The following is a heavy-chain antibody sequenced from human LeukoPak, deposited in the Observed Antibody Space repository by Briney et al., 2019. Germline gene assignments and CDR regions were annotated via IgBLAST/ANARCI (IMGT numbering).Heavy chain of an antibody. CDR1: GFTFSSYA. Sequence: PGGSLRLSCAASGFTFSSYAMHWVRQAPGKGLEYVSAISSNGGSTYYANSVKGRFTISRDNSKNTLYLQMGSLRAEDTAVYYCARVPMVRGIAYDAFDMWGQGTMVTVSS. V-gene: IGHV3-64*01. CDR2: ISSNGGST. CDR3: ARVPMVRGIAYDAFDM. J-gene: IGHJ3*02. D-gene: IGHD3-10*01.